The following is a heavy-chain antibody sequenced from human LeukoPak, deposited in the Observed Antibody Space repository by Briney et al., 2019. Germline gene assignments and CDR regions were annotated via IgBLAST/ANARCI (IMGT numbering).Heavy chain of an antibody. CDR1: GGTFSSYA. J-gene: IGHJ5*02. Sequence: SVKVSCKASGGTFSSYAISWVRQAPGQGLEWMGGIIPIFGTANYAQKFQGRVTITAAQSTRTASMALSSLRSEDTALYSRPRGGGVRAYNWFDPWGQGTLVTVSS. D-gene: IGHD3-10*01. CDR2: IIPIFGTA. CDR3: PRGGGVRAYNWFDP. V-gene: IGHV1-69*01.